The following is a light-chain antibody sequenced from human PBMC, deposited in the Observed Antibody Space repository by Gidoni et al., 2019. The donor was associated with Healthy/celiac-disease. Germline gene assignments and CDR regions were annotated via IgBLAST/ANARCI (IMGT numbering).Light chain of an antibody. CDR2: AAS. CDR1: QSISSY. J-gene: IGKJ5*01. CDR3: QHSYSTIT. V-gene: IGKV1-39*01. Sequence: DIQLTQSPSSLSASVGDRVTITCRASQSISSYLNWYQQKPGKAPKLLIYAASSLQSGVPSRFRGSCSGTDFTLTISLLQPEDFATYYCQHSYSTITFGQGTRLEIK.